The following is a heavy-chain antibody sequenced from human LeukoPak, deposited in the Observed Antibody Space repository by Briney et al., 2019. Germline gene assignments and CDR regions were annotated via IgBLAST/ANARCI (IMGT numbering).Heavy chain of an antibody. Sequence: GGSLRLSCAASGFTFSDYAMSWVRQAPGKGLEWVSIISASGGTTYYADSVKGRFTITRDNSKNTLYLEVNSLRAEDTAAYYCAKDWAVRGVLVPYWGQGTLVTVSS. CDR1: GFTFSDYA. D-gene: IGHD3-10*01. CDR2: ISASGGTT. CDR3: AKDWAVRGVLVPY. V-gene: IGHV3-23*01. J-gene: IGHJ4*02.